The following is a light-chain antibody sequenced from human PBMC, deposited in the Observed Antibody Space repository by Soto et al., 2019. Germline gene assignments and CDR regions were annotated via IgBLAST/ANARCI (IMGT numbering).Light chain of an antibody. CDR3: RQYGNLPYT. CDR2: DAS. V-gene: IGKV1-33*01. Sequence: DIQMTQSPSSLSASVGDRVTISCQASHDIRIYLTWYQQKPGEAPKVLIYDASTMGTGVPSRFCGSGSGSYFSFNISSLQPEDIATYHCRQYGNLPYTFGQGTKLKIK. J-gene: IGKJ2*01. CDR1: HDIRIY.